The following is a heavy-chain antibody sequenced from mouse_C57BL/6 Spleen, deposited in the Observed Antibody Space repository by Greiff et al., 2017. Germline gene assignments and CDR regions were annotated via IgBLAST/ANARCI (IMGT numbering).Heavy chain of an antibody. CDR2: IYPGDGDT. J-gene: IGHJ2*01. V-gene: IGHV1-82*01. D-gene: IGHD2-3*01. Sequence: QVQLQQSGPELVKPGASVKISCKASGYAFSSSWMNWVKQRPGKGLEWIGRIYPGDGDTNYNGKFKGKATLTADKSSSTAYMQLSSLTSEDSAVYFCARGNDCYPYYFDYWGQGTTLTVSS. CDR1: GYAFSSSW. CDR3: ARGNDCYPYYFDY.